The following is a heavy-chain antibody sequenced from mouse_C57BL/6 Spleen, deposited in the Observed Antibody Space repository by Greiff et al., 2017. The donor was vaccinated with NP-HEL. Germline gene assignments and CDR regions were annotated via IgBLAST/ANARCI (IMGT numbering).Heavy chain of an antibody. CDR1: GFNIKDDY. CDR3: TPDYAMDY. J-gene: IGHJ4*01. CDR2: IDPENGDT. Sequence: VQLQQSGAELVRPGASVKLSCTASGFNIKDDYMHWVKQRPEQGLEWIGWIDPENGDTEYASKFQGKATITADTSSNTAYLQLSSLTSEDTAVYYCTPDYAMDYWGRGTSVTVSS. V-gene: IGHV14-4*01.